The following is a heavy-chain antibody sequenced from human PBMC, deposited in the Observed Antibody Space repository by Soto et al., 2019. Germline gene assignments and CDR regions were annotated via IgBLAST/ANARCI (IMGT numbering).Heavy chain of an antibody. CDR1: GFTFSSYD. V-gene: IGHV3-48*02. Sequence: PGGSLRLSCAASGFTFSSYDMNWVRQAPGKGLEWVSYISSNSYTIYYADSVKGRFTISRDNAKNSLYLQMNSLRDEDTAVYYCARELLLVVAKVYYCMVFWGQGLTVTVFS. D-gene: IGHD2-15*01. J-gene: IGHJ6*02. CDR3: ARELLLVVAKVYYCMVF. CDR2: ISSNSYTI.